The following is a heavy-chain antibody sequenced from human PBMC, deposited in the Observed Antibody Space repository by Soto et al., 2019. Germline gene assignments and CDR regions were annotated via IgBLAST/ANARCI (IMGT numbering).Heavy chain of an antibody. CDR3: AEAPTTVTTGYFGC. Sequence: EVQLLQSGGGLVQPGGSLRLSCAASGFTLSSHAMSWVRQAPGKGLEWVSAIGGSDAITYYADSVRGRFTISRDNSKNTLYLQMSSLRVEDTAVYYCAEAPTTVTTGYFGCWGQGTLVTVSS. D-gene: IGHD4-17*01. CDR1: GFTLSSHA. J-gene: IGHJ4*02. V-gene: IGHV3-23*01. CDR2: IGGSDAIT.